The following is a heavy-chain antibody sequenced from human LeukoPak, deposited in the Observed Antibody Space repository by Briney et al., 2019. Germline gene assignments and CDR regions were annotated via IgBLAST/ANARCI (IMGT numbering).Heavy chain of an antibody. J-gene: IGHJ4*02. CDR2: IYYSGST. D-gene: IGHD3-9*01. CDR1: GGSISSSSYY. CDR3: ARASRGYDILTGYYTADFDY. Sequence: SETLSLTCTVSGGSISSSSYYWGWIRQPPGKGLEWIGSIYYSGSTYYNPSLKSRVTISVDTSKNQFSLKLSSVTAADTAVYYCARASRGYDILTGYYTADFDYWGQGTLVTVSS. V-gene: IGHV4-39*07.